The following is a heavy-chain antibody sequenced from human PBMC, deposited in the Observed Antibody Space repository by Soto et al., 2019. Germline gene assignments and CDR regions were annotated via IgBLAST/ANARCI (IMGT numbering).Heavy chain of an antibody. Sequence: GGSLRLSCAASGFTFSSYWMHWVRQAPGKGLVWVSRIYTDGRTDSSPSLKSRVTISLDMSKNHVSLILKSVNIADSAIYYCARGHFDSRGYSNALDYWGQGIQVTVSS. CDR1: GFTFSSYW. CDR2: IYTDGRT. V-gene: IGHV3-74*01. J-gene: IGHJ4*02. CDR3: ARGHFDSRGYSNALDY. D-gene: IGHD3-22*01.